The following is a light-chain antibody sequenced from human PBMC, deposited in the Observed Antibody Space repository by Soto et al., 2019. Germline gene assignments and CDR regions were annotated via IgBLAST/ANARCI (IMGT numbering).Light chain of an antibody. V-gene: IGLV2-14*01. Sequence: QSALTQPASVSGSPGQSITISCTGTSSDVGGYNFVSWYQQHPGKAPKLIIYELSNRPSGVSNRFSGSKSGNTASLTISGRQAEDEADYYCNSYTSKSTGVFGTVTKVTVL. CDR2: ELS. J-gene: IGLJ1*01. CDR1: SSDVGGYNF. CDR3: NSYTSKSTGV.